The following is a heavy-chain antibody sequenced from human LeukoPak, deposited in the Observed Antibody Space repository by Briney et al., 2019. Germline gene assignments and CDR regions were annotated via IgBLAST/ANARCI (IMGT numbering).Heavy chain of an antibody. CDR1: GVTFDDYA. V-gene: IGHV3-9*01. J-gene: IGHJ4*02. D-gene: IGHD6-19*01. CDR2: ISWNSGSI. Sequence: GGSLRLSCTASGVTFDDYAMHWVRQAPGKGREWVSGISWNSGSIGYADSVKGRFTISRDNAKNSLYLQMNSLRAEDTALYYCAKDFGSSGWYSNYFDYWGQGTLVTVSS. CDR3: AKDFGSSGWYSNYFDY.